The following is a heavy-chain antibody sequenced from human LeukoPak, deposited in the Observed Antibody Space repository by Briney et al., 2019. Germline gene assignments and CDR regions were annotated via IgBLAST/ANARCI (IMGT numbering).Heavy chain of an antibody. CDR2: INSDGSTT. Sequence: GGSLRLSCAASGFTFSFYWMHWVRQAPGKGLVWVSHINSDGSTTNYADSVKGRFTISRDNSKNSLYLQMNSLRVEDTAIYYCARDKWSGWSFYFWGQGILVTVSS. D-gene: IGHD6-19*01. CDR3: ARDKWSGWSFYF. J-gene: IGHJ4*02. CDR1: GFTFSFYW. V-gene: IGHV3-74*01.